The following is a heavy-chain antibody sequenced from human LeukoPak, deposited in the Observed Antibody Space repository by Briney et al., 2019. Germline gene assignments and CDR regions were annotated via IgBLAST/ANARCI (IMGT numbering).Heavy chain of an antibody. CDR3: ARDSPYYYDSSVFDY. J-gene: IGHJ4*02. Sequence: ASVKVSCKASGYTFTSYAMNWVRQAPGQGLEWMGWINTNTGNPTYAQGFTGRFVFSLDTSVSTAYLQISSLKAEDTAVYYCARDSPYYYDSSVFDYWGQGPLVPVSS. V-gene: IGHV7-4-1*02. CDR1: GYTFTSYA. D-gene: IGHD3-22*01. CDR2: INTNTGNP.